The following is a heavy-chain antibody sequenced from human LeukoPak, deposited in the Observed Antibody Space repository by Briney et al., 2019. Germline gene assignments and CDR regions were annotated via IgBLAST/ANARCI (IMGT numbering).Heavy chain of an antibody. CDR2: IYYSGST. CDR1: GGSISSYY. J-gene: IGHJ4*02. CDR3: ARSYCSGGSCYWGPFDY. V-gene: IGHV4-59*01. D-gene: IGHD2-15*01. Sequence: PSETLSLTCTVSGGSISSYYWRWIRQPPGKGLEWIGYIYYSGSTNYNPSLKRRVTISVDTSKNQFALKLSTVTAADTAVYYCARSYCSGGSCYWGPFDYWGQGTLVTVSS.